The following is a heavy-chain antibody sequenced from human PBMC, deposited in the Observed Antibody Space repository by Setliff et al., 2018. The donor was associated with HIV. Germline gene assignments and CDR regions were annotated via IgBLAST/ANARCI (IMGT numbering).Heavy chain of an antibody. D-gene: IGHD6-13*01. CDR3: ARGSWSSRWSSNWFDP. Sequence: ASVKVSCKASGGTFSSYAISWVRQAPGQGLEWRGGIIPIFGTANYAQKFQGRVTITTDESTSTAYMELSSLRSEDTAVYYCARGSWSSRWSSNWFDPLGQGTLVTVSS. J-gene: IGHJ5*02. CDR2: IIPIFGTA. V-gene: IGHV1-69*05. CDR1: GGTFSSYA.